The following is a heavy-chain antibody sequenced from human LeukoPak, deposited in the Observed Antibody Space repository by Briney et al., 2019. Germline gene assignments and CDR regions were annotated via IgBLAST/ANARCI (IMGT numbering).Heavy chain of an antibody. D-gene: IGHD2-15*01. Sequence: GGSLRLSCAASGFTFSSYAMSWARQAPGKGLEWVSAISGSGGSTYYADSVKGRFTISRDNSKNTLYLQMNSLRAEDTAVYYCAKAPVDCSGGSCYSYYFDYWGQGTLVTVSS. CDR1: GFTFSSYA. V-gene: IGHV3-23*01. CDR2: ISGSGGST. J-gene: IGHJ4*02. CDR3: AKAPVDCSGGSCYSYYFDY.